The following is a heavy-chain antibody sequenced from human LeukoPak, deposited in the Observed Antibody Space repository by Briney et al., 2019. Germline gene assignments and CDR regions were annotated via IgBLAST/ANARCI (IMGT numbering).Heavy chain of an antibody. CDR3: ASVCGSGSSNWFDP. D-gene: IGHD3-10*01. J-gene: IGHJ5*02. CDR2: IIPIFGTA. V-gene: IGHV1-69*05. Sequence: GSSVKVSCKASGGTFSSYAISWMRQAPGQGLGGVGGIIPIFGTANYAPKFQGRVTITTDESTSTAYMELSSLRSEDTAVYYCASVCGSGSSNWFDPWGQGTLVTVSS. CDR1: GGTFSSYA.